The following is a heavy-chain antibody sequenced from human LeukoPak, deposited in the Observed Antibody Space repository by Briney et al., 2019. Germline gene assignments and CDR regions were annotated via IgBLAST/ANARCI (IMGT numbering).Heavy chain of an antibody. Sequence: SETLSLTCTVSGGSISSSSYFWGWIRQPPTKGLEWIGSIGYSGSTYYNPSLKSRVTISVDTSKNQFSLKLSSVTAADTVVYYCARGKGSEDYWGQGTLVTVSS. D-gene: IGHD3-10*01. CDR3: ARGKGSEDY. V-gene: IGHV4-39*07. CDR2: IGYSGST. CDR1: GGSISSSSYF. J-gene: IGHJ4*02.